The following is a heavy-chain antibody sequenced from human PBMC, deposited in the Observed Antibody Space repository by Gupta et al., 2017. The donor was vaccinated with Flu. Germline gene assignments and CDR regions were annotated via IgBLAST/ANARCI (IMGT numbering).Heavy chain of an antibody. CDR3: ARMESVTVAGSFDY. D-gene: IGHD6-19*01. V-gene: IGHV2-26*01. CDR2: IFSNDQK. CDR1: GFSLSNARMG. J-gene: IGHJ4*02. Sequence: QVTLKESGPVLVKPTETLTLTCTVSGFSLSNARMGVGWIRQPPGKALEWLAHIFSNDQKSYSTSLKRRLTISKDTSKSQVVLIMTNVDPVDTATYYCARMESVTVAGSFDYWGQGTLVTVSS.